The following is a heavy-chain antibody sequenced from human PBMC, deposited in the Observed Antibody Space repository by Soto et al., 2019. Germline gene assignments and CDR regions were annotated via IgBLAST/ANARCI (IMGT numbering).Heavy chain of an antibody. V-gene: IGHV1-46*01. D-gene: IGHD2-15*01. J-gene: IGHJ5*02. CDR1: GYTFTTYY. CDR2: INPSGGRT. CDR3: ARDGCVPATCAAGGNWFDP. Sequence: ASVKVSCKASGYTFTTYYMHWVRQAPGQGLEWIGIINPSGGRTTYAQNFQGRVTMTRDTSTSTVYMELSSLRSEDMAIYYCARDGCVPATCAAGGNWFDPWGQGTPVTVS.